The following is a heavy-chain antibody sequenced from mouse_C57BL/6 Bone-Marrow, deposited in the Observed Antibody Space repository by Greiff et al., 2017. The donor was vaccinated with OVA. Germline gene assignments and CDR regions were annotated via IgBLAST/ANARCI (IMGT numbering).Heavy chain of an antibody. D-gene: IGHD1-1*01. Sequence: EVQVVESGPGLVKPSQSLSLTCSVTGYSITSGYYWNWIRQFPGNKLEWMGYISYDGSNNYNPSLKNRISITRDTSKNQFFLKLNSVTTEDTATYYCASYGSSPLYAMDYWGQGTSVTVSS. CDR2: ISYDGSN. V-gene: IGHV3-6*01. J-gene: IGHJ4*01. CDR1: GYSITSGYY. CDR3: ASYGSSPLYAMDY.